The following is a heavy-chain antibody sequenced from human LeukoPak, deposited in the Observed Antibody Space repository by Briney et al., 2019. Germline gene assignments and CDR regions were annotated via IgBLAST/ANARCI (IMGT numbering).Heavy chain of an antibody. J-gene: IGHJ4*02. D-gene: IGHD6-25*01. CDR3: ARDVAAFDY. CDR1: GFAFSNYW. Sequence: GGSLRLSCAASGFAFSNYWMTWVRQTPGKGLEWVANIKEDGRDKYYVDSVKGRFTISRDNARNSLYLQMNSLTAEDTAVYYCARDVAAFDYWGQGTLVTVSS. V-gene: IGHV3-7*05. CDR2: IKEDGRDK.